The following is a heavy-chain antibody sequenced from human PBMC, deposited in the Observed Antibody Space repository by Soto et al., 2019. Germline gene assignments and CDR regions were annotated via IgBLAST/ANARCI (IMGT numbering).Heavy chain of an antibody. CDR3: TKSSGGSSSVGMDY. J-gene: IGHJ4*02. V-gene: IGHV3-30*04. D-gene: IGHD6-6*01. CDR1: GFIFKNYA. CDR2: ITRDGYNK. Sequence: LRLSCAGSGFIFKNYALNWVRQAPGKGLEWVASITRDGYNKYYADSVKGRFTISRDNSRDTLSLQMTALTIEDSSVYYCTKSSGGSSSVGMDYWGQGTRVTVS.